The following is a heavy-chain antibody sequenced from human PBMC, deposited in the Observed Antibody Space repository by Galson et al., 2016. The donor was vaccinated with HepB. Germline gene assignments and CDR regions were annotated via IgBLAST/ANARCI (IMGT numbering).Heavy chain of an antibody. Sequence: SLRLSCAASGLTFSTYAFHWVRQAPGKGLEYVSAIDNNGRTTYYADSVRGRFTISRDNSKNTLYLQMSSLRDGDTAVYYCVKDRGAVIRDFDQWGQGTLVTVSS. D-gene: IGHD3-10*01. V-gene: IGHV3-64D*06. CDR1: GLTFSTYA. CDR2: IDNNGRTT. CDR3: VKDRGAVIRDFDQ. J-gene: IGHJ4*02.